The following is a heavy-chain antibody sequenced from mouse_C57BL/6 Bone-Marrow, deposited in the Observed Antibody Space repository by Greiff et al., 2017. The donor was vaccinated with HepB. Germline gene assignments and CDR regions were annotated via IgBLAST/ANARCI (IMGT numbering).Heavy chain of an antibody. J-gene: IGHJ3*01. CDR2: IDPSDSET. CDR1: GYTFTSYW. CDR3: ARSIYDGWGFAY. D-gene: IGHD2-3*01. V-gene: IGHV1-52*01. Sequence: QVQLQQPGAELVRPGYSVKLSCKASGYTFTSYWMHWVKQRPIQGLEWIGNIDPSDSETHYNQKFKDKATLTVDKSSSTAYMQLSSLTTEDSAVYYCARSIYDGWGFAYWGQGTLVTVSA.